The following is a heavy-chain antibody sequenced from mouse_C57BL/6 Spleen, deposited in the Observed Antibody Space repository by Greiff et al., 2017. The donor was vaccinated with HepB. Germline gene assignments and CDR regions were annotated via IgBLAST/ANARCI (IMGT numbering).Heavy chain of an antibody. CDR3: ARKGNYGLYYYAMDY. Sequence: VQVVESGPGLVAPSQILSITCTVSGFSLTSYAISWVRQPPGKGLEWLGVIWTGGGTNYNSALKSRLSISKDNSKSQVFLKMNSLQTDDTARYYCARKGNYGLYYYAMDYWGQGTSVTVSS. J-gene: IGHJ4*01. CDR2: IWTGGGT. CDR1: GFSLTSYA. D-gene: IGHD2-1*01. V-gene: IGHV2-9-1*01.